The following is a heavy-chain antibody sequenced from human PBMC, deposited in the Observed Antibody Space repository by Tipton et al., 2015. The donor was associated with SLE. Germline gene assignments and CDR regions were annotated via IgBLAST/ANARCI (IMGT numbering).Heavy chain of an antibody. J-gene: IGHJ4*02. CDR2: INDDGSRT. CDR1: GFTFSNYW. V-gene: IGHV3-74*01. Sequence: GSLRLSCTASGFTFSNYWMHWVRQAPGQGLVWVSEINDDGSRTNYADSVKGRFTISRDNAKNTLFLQMNSLRVDDTAVYYCASLSAPSDYWGQGTLVTVSS. CDR3: ASLSAPSDY.